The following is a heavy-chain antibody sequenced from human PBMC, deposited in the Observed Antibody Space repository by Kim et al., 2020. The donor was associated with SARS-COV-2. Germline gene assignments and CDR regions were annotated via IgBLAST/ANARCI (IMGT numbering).Heavy chain of an antibody. V-gene: IGHV3-11*01. CDR2: ISKGAEAM. D-gene: IGHD3-10*01. Sequence: GGSLRLSCAASGFTFSDHYMTWIRQAPGKGLEWVAYISKGAEAMYYADSVRDRFIISRDNAKNSLSLEMKSLRDEDTAVYYCARAVGSAVSRRRTFDYWGQGIQVTVSS. CDR3: ARAVGSAVSRRRTFDY. CDR1: GFTFSDHY. J-gene: IGHJ4*02.